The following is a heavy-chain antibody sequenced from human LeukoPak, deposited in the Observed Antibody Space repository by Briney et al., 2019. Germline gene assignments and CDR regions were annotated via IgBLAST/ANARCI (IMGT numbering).Heavy chain of an antibody. Sequence: PSETLSLTCAVYGGSFSGYYWSWIRQPPGKGLEWIGEINHSESTNYNPSLKSRVTISVDTSKNQFPLKLRSVTAADTAVYYCARDRIYYGSGRPQYYFDYWGQGTLVTVSS. CDR2: INHSEST. J-gene: IGHJ4*02. D-gene: IGHD3-10*01. V-gene: IGHV4-34*01. CDR3: ARDRIYYGSGRPQYYFDY. CDR1: GGSFSGYY.